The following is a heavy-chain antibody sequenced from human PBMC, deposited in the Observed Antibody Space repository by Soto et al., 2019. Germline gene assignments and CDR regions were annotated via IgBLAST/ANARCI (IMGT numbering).Heavy chain of an antibody. J-gene: IGHJ6*03. CDR2: VKSSGGGT. CDR1: GYTFTDYF. D-gene: IGHD2-2*01. V-gene: IGHV1-46*01. Sequence: ASVKVSCKAYGYTFTDYFIHWVRQAPGQGLEWMGLVKSSGGGTVYAQDFQGRITMTRDTSTSTAYMEVSSLRSEDTAVYYCARGLIVVPAAQEDYYYYYMDVWGKGTTVTVSS. CDR3: ARGLIVVPAAQEDYYYYYMDV.